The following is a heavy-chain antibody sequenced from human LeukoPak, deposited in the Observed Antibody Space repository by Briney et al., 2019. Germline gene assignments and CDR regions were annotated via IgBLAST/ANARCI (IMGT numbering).Heavy chain of an antibody. D-gene: IGHD2-2*01. J-gene: IGHJ6*03. CDR3: AREGCSSTSCYRLYYYYYMDV. V-gene: IGHV4-61*02. Sequence: PSQTLSLTCTVSGGSISSGSYYWSWIRQPAGKGLEWIGRIYTSGSTNYNPSLKSRVTISVDTSKYQFSLKLSSVTAADTAVYYCAREGCSSTSCYRLYYYYYMDVWGKGTTVTVSS. CDR2: IYTSGST. CDR1: GGSISSGSYY.